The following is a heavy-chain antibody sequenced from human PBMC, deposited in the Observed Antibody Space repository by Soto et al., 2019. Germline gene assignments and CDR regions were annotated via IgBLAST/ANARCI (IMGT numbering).Heavy chain of an antibody. CDR2: ISAYNGNT. V-gene: IGHV1-18*01. Sequence: QVQLVQSGAEVKKPGASVKVSCKASGYTFTSYGISWVRQAPGQGLEWMGWISAYNGNTNYAQKLQGRVTMTTDTPTSTAYMELRRLRSDDTAVYYCARDDSPYYYDSSGVYYFDYWGQGTLVTVSS. J-gene: IGHJ4*02. CDR3: ARDDSPYYYDSSGVYYFDY. D-gene: IGHD3-22*01. CDR1: GYTFTSYG.